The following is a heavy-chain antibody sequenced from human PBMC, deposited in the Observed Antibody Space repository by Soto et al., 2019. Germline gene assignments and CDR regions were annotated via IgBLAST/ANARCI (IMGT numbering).Heavy chain of an antibody. V-gene: IGHV1-46*03. Sequence: GASVKVSCKASGYTFTSYYMHWVRQAPGQGLEWMGIINPSGGSTSYAQKFQGRVTMTRDTSTSTVYMELSSLRSEDTAVYYCARGGAMWQWLPAQNFDYWGQGTLVTVSS. CDR3: ARGGAMWQWLPAQNFDY. CDR2: INPSGGST. D-gene: IGHD6-19*01. CDR1: GYTFTSYY. J-gene: IGHJ4*02.